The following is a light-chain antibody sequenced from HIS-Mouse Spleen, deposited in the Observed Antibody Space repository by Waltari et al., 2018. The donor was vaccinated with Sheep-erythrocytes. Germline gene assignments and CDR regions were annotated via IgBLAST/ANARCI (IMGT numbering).Light chain of an antibody. CDR2: DVS. V-gene: IGLV2-11*01. J-gene: IGLJ1*01. CDR1: SSDFGGYNY. Sequence: QSALTQPRSVSGSPGQSVPIPCTGTSSDFGGYNYFTWYQQHPGKAPKLMIYDVSKRPSGVPDRFSGSKSGNTASLTISGLQAEDEADYYCCSYAGSYNHVFATGTKVTVL. CDR3: CSYAGSYNHV.